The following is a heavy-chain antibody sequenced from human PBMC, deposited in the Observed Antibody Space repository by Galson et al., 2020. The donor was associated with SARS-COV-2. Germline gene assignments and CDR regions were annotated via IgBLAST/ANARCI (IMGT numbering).Heavy chain of an antibody. J-gene: IGHJ3*02. CDR2: INPNSGGT. Sequence: ASVKVSCKASGYTFTGYYMHWVRQAPGQELEWMGWINPNSGGTNYAQKFQGRVTMTMDTSISIAYMELSRLRSDDTAVYYCARDGTAMVTNGFDIWGQGTMVTVSS. CDR3: ARDGTAMVTNGFDI. V-gene: IGHV1-2*02. CDR1: GYTFTGYY. D-gene: IGHD5-18*01.